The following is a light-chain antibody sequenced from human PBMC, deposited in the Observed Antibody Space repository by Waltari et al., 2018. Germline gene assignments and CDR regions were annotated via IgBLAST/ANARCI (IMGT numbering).Light chain of an antibody. Sequence: DIVMTQSPDSLAVSLGERATINCKSSQSVLYSSNDKNYLAWYKQKPGQPPKLLIYWASTRQSGVPDRFSGSGSGTDFTLTISSLHAEYVAVYYCQQYYSKRTFGQGTKVEI. V-gene: IGKV4-1*01. CDR1: QSVLYSSNDKNY. CDR3: QQYYSKRT. CDR2: WAS. J-gene: IGKJ1*01.